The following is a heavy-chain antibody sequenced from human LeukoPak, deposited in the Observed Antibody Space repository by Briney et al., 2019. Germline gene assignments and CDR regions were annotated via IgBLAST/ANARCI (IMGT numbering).Heavy chain of an antibody. Sequence: PGASLRLSCAASDFSFITYAMCWFRHAPPEELQWVSTSSGGGDATYYEDSVKGRFTISRDNSKNPLYLQMNTLRVADTAVYYCARDSSMLRGPLVIYYLDFWGQGTLVTVSS. V-gene: IGHV3-23*01. CDR2: SSGGGDAT. CDR3: ARDSSMLRGPLVIYYLDF. J-gene: IGHJ4*02. CDR1: DFSFITYA. D-gene: IGHD3-10*01.